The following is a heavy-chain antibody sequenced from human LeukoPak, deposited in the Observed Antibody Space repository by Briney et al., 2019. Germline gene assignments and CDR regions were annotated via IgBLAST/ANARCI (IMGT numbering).Heavy chain of an antibody. CDR2: ISGRGDRT. CDR1: GFTFSSYA. Sequence: GGSLRLSCAASGFTFSSYAMSWVRQAPGKGLEWVSAISGRGDRTYYADSVKGRFTISRDNSKNTVYLQMSSLRPEDTALYYGVTQTSGWVYGGRGPLVTVSS. CDR3: VTQTSGWVY. J-gene: IGHJ4*02. V-gene: IGHV3-23*01. D-gene: IGHD6-19*01.